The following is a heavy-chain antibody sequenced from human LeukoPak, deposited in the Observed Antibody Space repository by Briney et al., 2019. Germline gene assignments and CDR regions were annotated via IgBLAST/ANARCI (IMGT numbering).Heavy chain of an antibody. D-gene: IGHD3-10*01. Sequence: SETLSLTCAVYGGSFSGYYWSWIRQPPGKGLEWIGEINHSGSTNYNPSLKSRVTISVDTSKTQFSLKLSSVTAADTAVYYCARHGTITMVRGVTPFDYWGQGTLVTVSS. V-gene: IGHV4-34*01. CDR3: ARHGTITMVRGVTPFDY. CDR1: GGSFSGYY. CDR2: INHSGST. J-gene: IGHJ4*02.